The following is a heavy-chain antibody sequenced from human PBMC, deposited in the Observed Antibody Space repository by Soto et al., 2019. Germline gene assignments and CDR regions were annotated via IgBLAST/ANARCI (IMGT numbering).Heavy chain of an antibody. CDR3: AAYSNEKKTFVS. CDR2: TYYRSRRYN. CDR1: GDSVSNYFDT. J-gene: IGHJ5*01. V-gene: IGHV6-1*01. D-gene: IGHD5-18*01. Sequence: SQTLSLTFDISGDSVSNYFDTWDWIRHSPSIVLEWLGRTYYRSRRYNDYADSVKGRIAVNPDTYKNQFSLHLTSVTPEDTAMYYCAAYSNEKKTFVSWGHRTLDTVSS.